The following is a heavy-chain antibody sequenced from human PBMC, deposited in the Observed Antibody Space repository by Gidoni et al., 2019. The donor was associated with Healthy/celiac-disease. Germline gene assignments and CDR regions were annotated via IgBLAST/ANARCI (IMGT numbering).Heavy chain of an antibody. CDR2: IYYSERT. V-gene: IGHV4-31*01. J-gene: IGHJ4*02. CDR1: GGSISSGGYY. CDR3: ARAWEYSSSSRGTPGYYFDY. Sequence: QVQLQESGPGLVKPSQTLSLTCTVSGGSISSGGYYWSWIRQHPGKGLEWIGYIYYSERTYYNPSLKSLVTISVDTSKNQFSLKLSSVTAADTAVYYCARAWEYSSSSRGTPGYYFDYWGQGTLVTVSS. D-gene: IGHD6-6*01.